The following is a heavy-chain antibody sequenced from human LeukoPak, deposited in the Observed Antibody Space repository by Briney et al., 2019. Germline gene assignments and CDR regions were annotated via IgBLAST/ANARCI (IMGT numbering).Heavy chain of an antibody. CDR1: GFTFNSYA. D-gene: IGHD2-8*02. J-gene: IGHJ4*02. CDR2: ISYDGGDE. Sequence: GRSLRLSCAASGFTFNSYALHWVRQAPGKGLEWVAVISYDGGDENYADSVKGRFTISRDNSKNTLYLQMNSLRREDTAVYYCVKSTDYPGFDFWGQGTLVTVSS. V-gene: IGHV3-30*18. CDR3: VKSTDYPGFDF.